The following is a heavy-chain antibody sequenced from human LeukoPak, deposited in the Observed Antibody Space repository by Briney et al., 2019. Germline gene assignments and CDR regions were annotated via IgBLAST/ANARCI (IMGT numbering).Heavy chain of an antibody. V-gene: IGHV4-34*01. CDR1: GGSFSGYY. D-gene: IGHD3-3*01. CDR3: ARQPRITVFGVVKKGGNWFDP. J-gene: IGHJ5*02. CDR2: INHSGST. Sequence: PPETLSLTCAVYGGSFSGYYWSWIRQPPGKGLEWIGGINHSGSTNYNPSLKSRVTISVDTSKNQFSLKLSSVTAADTAVYYCARQPRITVFGVVKKGGNWFDPWGQGTLVTVSS.